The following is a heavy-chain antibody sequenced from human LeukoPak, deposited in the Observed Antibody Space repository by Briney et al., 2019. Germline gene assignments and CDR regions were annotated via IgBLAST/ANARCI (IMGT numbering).Heavy chain of an antibody. CDR1: GGTFSSYA. Sequence: ASVKVSCKASGGTFSSYAISWVRQAPGQRLAWMGGIIPIFGTANNAQTFQGRGTSTADEATSTAYMELSSLRSEDTAVYYCAGCETLPISPADIVVVPAAIASYYYMDVWGKGTTVTVSS. CDR2: IIPIFGTA. J-gene: IGHJ6*03. CDR3: AGCETLPISPADIVVVPAAIASYYYMDV. D-gene: IGHD2-2*01. V-gene: IGHV1-69*13.